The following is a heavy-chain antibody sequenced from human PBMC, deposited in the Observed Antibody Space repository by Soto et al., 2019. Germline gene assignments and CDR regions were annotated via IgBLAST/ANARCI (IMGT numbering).Heavy chain of an antibody. V-gene: IGHV1-69*13. CDR3: ARDFYTIFGVVFNWFDP. J-gene: IGHJ5*02. D-gene: IGHD3-3*01. CDR2: IIPIFGTA. CDR1: GGTFSSYA. Sequence: SVKVSCKASGGTFSSYAISWVRQAPGQGLEWMGGIIPIFGTANYAQKFQGRVTITADESTSTAYMELSSLRSEDTAVYYCARDFYTIFGVVFNWFDPWGQGTLVTVSS.